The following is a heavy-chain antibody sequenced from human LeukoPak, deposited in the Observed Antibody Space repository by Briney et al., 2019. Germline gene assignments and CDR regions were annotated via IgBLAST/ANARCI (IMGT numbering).Heavy chain of an antibody. Sequence: ETLSLTCTVSGGSISSSSYYWGWIRQPPGKGLEWVANIKQDGSEKYYVDSVKGRFTTSRDNAKNSLYLQMNSLRAEDTAVYYCARDLTMVRGVTAYFDYWGQGTLVTVSS. D-gene: IGHD3-10*01. CDR2: IKQDGSEK. CDR1: GGSISSSSYY. CDR3: ARDLTMVRGVTAYFDY. J-gene: IGHJ4*02. V-gene: IGHV3-7*01.